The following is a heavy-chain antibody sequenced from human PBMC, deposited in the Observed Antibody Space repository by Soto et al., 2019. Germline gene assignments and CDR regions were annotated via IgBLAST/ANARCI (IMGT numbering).Heavy chain of an antibody. CDR3: AKDRELVFPQPLYFQH. CDR1: GFTFSSYA. CDR2: ISGSGGST. Sequence: GGSLRLSCAASGFTFSSYAMSWVRQAPGKGLEWVSAISGSGGSTYYADSVKGRFTISRDNSKNTLYLQMNSLRAEDTAVYYCAKDRELVFPQPLYFQHWGQGTLVTVSS. J-gene: IGHJ1*01. D-gene: IGHD2-8*01. V-gene: IGHV3-23*01.